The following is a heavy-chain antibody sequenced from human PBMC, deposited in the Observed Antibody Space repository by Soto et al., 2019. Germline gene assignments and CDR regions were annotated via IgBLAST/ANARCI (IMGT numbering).Heavy chain of an antibody. J-gene: IGHJ4*02. D-gene: IGHD6-13*01. Sequence: SETLSLTCTVSGGSINTGGYCWSWIRQHPGKGLEWIGYIYHSGSTYYNPSLKSRVSISVDTSKNQFSLNLSSVTAADTAVYYCARELPPGVPAAGTFDYWGQGTLVTVSS. CDR1: GGSINTGGYC. V-gene: IGHV4-31*03. CDR3: ARELPPGVPAAGTFDY. CDR2: IYHSGST.